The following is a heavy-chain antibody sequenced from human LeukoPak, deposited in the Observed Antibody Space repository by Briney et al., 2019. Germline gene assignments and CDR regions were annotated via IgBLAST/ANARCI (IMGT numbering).Heavy chain of an antibody. CDR3: ARYIVGATNFDY. J-gene: IGHJ4*02. D-gene: IGHD1-26*01. CDR2: IYYSGST. CDR1: GGSFSGYY. Sequence: KPSETLSLTCAVYGGSFSGYYWSWIRQPPGKGLEWIGYIYYSGSTYYNPSLKSRVTISVDTSKNQFSLKLSSVTAADTAVYYCARYIVGATNFDYWGQGTLVTVSS. V-gene: IGHV4-59*01.